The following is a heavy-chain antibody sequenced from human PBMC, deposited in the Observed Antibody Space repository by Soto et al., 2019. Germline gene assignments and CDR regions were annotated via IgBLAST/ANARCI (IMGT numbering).Heavy chain of an antibody. V-gene: IGHV3-21*01. D-gene: IGHD6-25*01. Sequence: GGSLRLSCAASGFTFSSYSMNWVRQAPGKGLEWVSSISSSSSYIYYADSVKGRFTISRDNAKNSLYLQMNSLRAEDTAVYYCARDGRWRSGVYYYYYGMDVWGQGTTVTVSS. CDR3: ARDGRWRSGVYYYYYGMDV. CDR1: GFTFSSYS. J-gene: IGHJ6*02. CDR2: ISSSSSYI.